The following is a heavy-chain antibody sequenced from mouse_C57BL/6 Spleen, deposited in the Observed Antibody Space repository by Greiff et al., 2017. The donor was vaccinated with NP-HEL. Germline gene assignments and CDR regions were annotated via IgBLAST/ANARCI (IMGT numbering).Heavy chain of an antibody. J-gene: IGHJ3*01. D-gene: IGHD1-1*01. CDR3: AREKYGSSYGFAY. Sequence: VQLQQSGAELVKPGASVKMSCTASGYTFTTYPIEWMKQNPGKSLEWIGNFHPYNDDTKYNEKFKGKATLTVEKSSSTVYLELSRLTSDDAAVYYCAREKYGSSYGFAYRGQGTLVTVSA. CDR2: FHPYNDDT. V-gene: IGHV1-47*01. CDR1: GYTFTTYP.